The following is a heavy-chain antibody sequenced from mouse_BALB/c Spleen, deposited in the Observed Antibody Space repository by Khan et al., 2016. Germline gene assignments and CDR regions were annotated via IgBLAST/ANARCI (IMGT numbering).Heavy chain of an antibody. Sequence: QIQLVQSGPELKRPGKTVKISCKASGYTFTNYGINWVKQAPGKGLKWMGWINTYSGESTYADDFKGRFAFSLETSANTAYLQINNLKNEDTATNFCARYRYYYGSSKYFDDWGAGTTVTVSS. J-gene: IGHJ1*01. V-gene: IGHV9-3-1*01. D-gene: IGHD1-1*01. CDR3: ARYRYYYGSSKYFDD. CDR2: INTYSGES. CDR1: GYTFTNYG.